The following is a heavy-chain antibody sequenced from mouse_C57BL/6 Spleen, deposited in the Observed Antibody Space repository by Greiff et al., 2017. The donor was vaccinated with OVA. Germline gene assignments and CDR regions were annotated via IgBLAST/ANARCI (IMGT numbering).Heavy chain of an antibody. J-gene: IGHJ1*03. CDR1: GFTFSDYY. CDR2: INYDGSST. Sequence: EVQLVESEGGLVQPGSSMKLSCTASGFTFSDYYMAWVRQVPEKGLEWVANINYDGSSTYYLDSLKSRFIISRDNAKNILYLQMSSLKSEDTATYYCARSITTEGFDVWGTGTTVTVSS. D-gene: IGHD1-1*01. V-gene: IGHV5-16*01. CDR3: ARSITTEGFDV.